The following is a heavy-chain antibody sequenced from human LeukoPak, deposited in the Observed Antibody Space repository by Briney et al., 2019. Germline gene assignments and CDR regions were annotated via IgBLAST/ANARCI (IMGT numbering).Heavy chain of an antibody. V-gene: IGHV4-59*01. D-gene: IGHD3-10*01. J-gene: IGHJ6*02. CDR3: GRGVNYAVDV. CDR1: GGSMSGYC. CDR2: IYYNGIT. Sequence: PSETLSLTCTVPGGSMSGYCWNWIRQPPGQGLEWIGCIYYNGITVYSPSLRSRVTISLDTSMNQFFLRLTSVTAADTAVYYCGRGVNYAVDVWGQGTTVTVSS.